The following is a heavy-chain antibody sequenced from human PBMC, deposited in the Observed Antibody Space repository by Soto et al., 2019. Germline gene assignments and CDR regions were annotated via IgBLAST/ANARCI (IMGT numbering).Heavy chain of an antibody. Sequence: EVQLVESGGGLVQPGGSLRLSCAASGFTFSSYSMNWVRQAPGKGLEWVSYISSSSSTIYYADSVKGRFTISRDNAKNSLYLQMNSLRAEDTAVYYCAPHSGYYDYWAQGTLVTVSS. CDR2: ISSSSSTI. V-gene: IGHV3-48*01. D-gene: IGHD3-22*01. CDR3: APHSGYYDY. J-gene: IGHJ4*02. CDR1: GFTFSSYS.